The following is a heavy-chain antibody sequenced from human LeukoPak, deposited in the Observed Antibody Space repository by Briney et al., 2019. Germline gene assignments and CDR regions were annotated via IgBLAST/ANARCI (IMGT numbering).Heavy chain of an antibody. CDR3: ARLIAVVPAASNWFDP. D-gene: IGHD2-2*01. CDR2: IYYSGST. J-gene: IGHJ5*02. CDR1: GGSISSGGYY. V-gene: IGHV4-31*03. Sequence: PSQTLSLTCTVSGGSISSGGYYWSWIRQHPGKGLEWIGYIYYSGSTYYNPSLKSRVTISVDTSKNQFSLKLSSVTAADTAVYYCARLIAVVPAASNWFDPWGQGTLVTVSS.